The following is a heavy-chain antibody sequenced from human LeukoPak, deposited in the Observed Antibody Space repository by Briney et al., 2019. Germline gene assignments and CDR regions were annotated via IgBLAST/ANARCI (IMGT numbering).Heavy chain of an antibody. J-gene: IGHJ4*02. CDR2: INPNSGGT. D-gene: IGHD3-9*01. V-gene: IGHV1-2*02. Sequence: ASVKVSCKASGYTFTGYYMHWVRQAPGQGLEWMGWINPNSGGTNYARKFQGRVTMTRDTSISTAYMELSRLRSDDTAVYYCAGGGLRYFDWLDYWGQGTLVTVSS. CDR3: AGGGLRYFDWLDY. CDR1: GYTFTGYY.